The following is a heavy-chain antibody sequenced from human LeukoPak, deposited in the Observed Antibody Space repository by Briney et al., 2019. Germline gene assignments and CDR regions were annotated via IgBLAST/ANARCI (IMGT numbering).Heavy chain of an antibody. CDR2: ISASGGST. J-gene: IGHJ3*02. CDR1: GFTFSKYA. Sequence: GGSLRLSCADSGFTFSKYAKKWVRQAPGKGLEWVSVISASGGSTYYADSVKGRFTISRDNSKNTVYLQMNGLRDEDTALYNFAKKGGDRTRFDLDAFDIWGQGTMVTVSS. V-gene: IGHV3-23*01. CDR3: AKKGGDRTRFDLDAFDI. D-gene: IGHD1-14*01.